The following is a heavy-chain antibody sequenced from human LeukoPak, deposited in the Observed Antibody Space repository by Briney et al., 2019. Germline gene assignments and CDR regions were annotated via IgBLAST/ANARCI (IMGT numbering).Heavy chain of an antibody. J-gene: IGHJ4*02. Sequence: GGSLRLSCAASGFTFRSYWMSWVRQAPGKGLEWVANINQGGSVKYYVDSVKGRFTTSRDDAKNSLYVQMNSLRDEDTAVYYCARVGYSGWNLEYWGQGTLVTVSS. CDR2: INQGGSVK. V-gene: IGHV3-7*01. CDR1: GFTFRSYW. CDR3: ARVGYSGWNLEY. D-gene: IGHD5-12*01.